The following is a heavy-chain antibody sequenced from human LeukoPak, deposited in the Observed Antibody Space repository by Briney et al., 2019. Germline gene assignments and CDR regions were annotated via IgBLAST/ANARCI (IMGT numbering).Heavy chain of an antibody. V-gene: IGHV3-30*02. D-gene: IGHD5-18*01. Sequence: GGSLRLSCAASGLTFSSYGMHWVRQAPGKGLEWVAFIRYDESNKYYADSVKGRFTISRDNSKNTLYLQMNSLRAEDTAVYYCAKERDTAMVTIDYWGQGTLVTVSS. CDR2: IRYDESNK. J-gene: IGHJ4*02. CDR1: GLTFSSYG. CDR3: AKERDTAMVTIDY.